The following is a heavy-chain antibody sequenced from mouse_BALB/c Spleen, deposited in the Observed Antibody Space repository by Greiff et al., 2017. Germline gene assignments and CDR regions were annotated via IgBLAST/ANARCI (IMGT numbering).Heavy chain of an antibody. CDR1: GYAFSSSW. V-gene: IGHV1-82*01. CDR2: IYPGDGDT. D-gene: IGHD1-2*01. J-gene: IGHJ4*01. CDR3: ARSPTAMAMDY. Sequence: VQLQQSGPELVKPGASVKISCKASGYAFSSSWMNWVKQRPGQGLEWIGRIYPGDGDTNYNGKFKGKATLTADKSSSTAYMQLSSLTSVDSAVYFCARSPTAMAMDYWGQGTSVTVSS.